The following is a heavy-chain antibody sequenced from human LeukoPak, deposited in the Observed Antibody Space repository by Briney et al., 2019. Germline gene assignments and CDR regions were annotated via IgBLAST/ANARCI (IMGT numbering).Heavy chain of an antibody. CDR1: GFTFSDEY. Sequence: PGGSLRLSRAASGFTFSDEYVSWIRQAPGKGLEWVSYISNSGTYTNYADPVRGRFTISRDNAKHSLYLQMNSLRAEDTAVYYCARSRGAGPGAYFDYWGQGTLVTVSS. J-gene: IGHJ4*02. D-gene: IGHD6-19*01. CDR2: ISNSGTYT. V-gene: IGHV3-11*03. CDR3: ARSRGAGPGAYFDY.